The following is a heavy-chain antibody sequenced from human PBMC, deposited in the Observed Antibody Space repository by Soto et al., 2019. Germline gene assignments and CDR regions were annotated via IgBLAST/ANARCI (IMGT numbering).Heavy chain of an antibody. CDR3: TTENLGFYSVDY. J-gene: IGHJ4*02. V-gene: IGHV3-15*01. D-gene: IGHD2-15*01. CDR2: IKSKTDGGTT. CDR1: GFTVSNAW. Sequence: PGGSLRRSWAAAGFTVSNAWISWGRQAPGKGREWVGRIKSKTDGGTTDYAAPVKGRFTISRDDSKNTLYLQMNSLKTEDTAVYYCTTENLGFYSVDYWGQGTMVTVSS.